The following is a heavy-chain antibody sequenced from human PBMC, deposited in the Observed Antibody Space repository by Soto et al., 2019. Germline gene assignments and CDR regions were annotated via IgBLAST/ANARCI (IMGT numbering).Heavy chain of an antibody. V-gene: IGHV1-2*02. CDR3: ASGSSWTYCSSTSCYGTDWFDP. Sequence: QVQLVQSGAEGKKPGASVKVSCKASGYTFTGYYMHWVRQAPGQGLEWMGWINPNSGGTNYAQKFQGRVTMTRDTSISTAYMELSRLRSDDTAVYYCASGSSWTYCSSTSCYGTDWFDPWGQGTLVPVSS. D-gene: IGHD2-2*01. CDR2: INPNSGGT. CDR1: GYTFTGYY. J-gene: IGHJ5*02.